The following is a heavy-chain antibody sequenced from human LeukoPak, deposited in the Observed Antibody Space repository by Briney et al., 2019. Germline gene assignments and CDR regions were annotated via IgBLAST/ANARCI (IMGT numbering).Heavy chain of an antibody. D-gene: IGHD3-22*01. CDR2: INPSGGST. CDR1: GYTFTSYY. J-gene: IGHJ5*02. CDR3: ARGISSGYYYSNWFDP. Sequence: ASVKVSCKASGYTFTSYYMHWVRQAPGQGLEWMGIINPSGGSTSYAQKFQGRVTMTRDTSTSTVYMELSSLRSEDTAVYYCARGISSGYYYSNWFDPWGQETLVTVSS. V-gene: IGHV1-46*01.